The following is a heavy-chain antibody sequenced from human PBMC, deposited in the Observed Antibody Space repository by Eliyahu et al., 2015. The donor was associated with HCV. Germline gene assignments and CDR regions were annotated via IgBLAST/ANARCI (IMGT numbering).Heavy chain of an antibody. D-gene: IGHD6-19*01. V-gene: IGHV3-30*18. CDR3: AKEAGSGWAPYYFDY. Sequence: QVQLVESGGGVVQPGWSLRLSCXASGFPFSAYGMXWVRQAPGKGXGWVALNSYDGSNKNXADSVKGRFTISRDTSKNTVYLQMTSLRAEDTAVYFCAKEAGSGWAPYYFDYWGPGTLVTVSS. CDR2: NSYDGSNK. J-gene: IGHJ4*02. CDR1: GFPFSAYG.